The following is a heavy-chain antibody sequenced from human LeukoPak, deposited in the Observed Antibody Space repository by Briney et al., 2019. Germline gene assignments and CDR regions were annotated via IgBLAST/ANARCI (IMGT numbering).Heavy chain of an antibody. CDR1: RFTFSDAW. V-gene: IGHV3-7*01. CDR3: TRDLMDYDVSTGLHHYYMDV. J-gene: IGHJ6*02. Sequence: GGSLTLSCAASRFTFSDAWMSWVRQAPGKGLEWVANIKQDGSEKYYVDSVRGRFTISRDNAKNTLYLQMNTLRVEDTAVYYCTRDLMDYDVSTGLHHYYMDVWGQGTTVTVSS. D-gene: IGHD3-9*01. CDR2: IKQDGSEK.